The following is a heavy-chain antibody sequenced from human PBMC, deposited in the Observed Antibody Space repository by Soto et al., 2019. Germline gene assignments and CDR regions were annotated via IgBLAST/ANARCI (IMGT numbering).Heavy chain of an antibody. D-gene: IGHD1-7*01. CDR2: MNPNSGNT. CDR3: ARGLGWNYGVARLYYYYYYMDV. Sequence: GASVKVSCKASGYTFTSYDINWVRQATGQGLEWMGWMNPNSGNTGYAQKFQGRVTMTRNTSISTAYMELSSLRSEDTAVYYCARGLGWNYGVARLYYYYYYMDVWGKGTTVTVSS. V-gene: IGHV1-8*01. J-gene: IGHJ6*03. CDR1: GYTFTSYD.